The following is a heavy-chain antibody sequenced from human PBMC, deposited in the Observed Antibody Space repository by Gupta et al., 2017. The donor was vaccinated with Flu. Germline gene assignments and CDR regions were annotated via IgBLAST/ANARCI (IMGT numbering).Heavy chain of an antibody. CDR1: GFTFDDYS. D-gene: IGHD6-19*01. CDR2: INWNSDTR. V-gene: IGHV3-9*01. CDR3: TKRAAGSGWYFDH. Sequence: EVQLVESGGGLVQPGRSLRLSCEVSGFTFDDYSMHWVRQAPGKGLEWVSGINWNSDTRTYADAVKGRFTISRDNTKNSLYLEMSSLRAEDTALYYCTKRAAGSGWYFDHWGQGTLVTVSS. J-gene: IGHJ4*02.